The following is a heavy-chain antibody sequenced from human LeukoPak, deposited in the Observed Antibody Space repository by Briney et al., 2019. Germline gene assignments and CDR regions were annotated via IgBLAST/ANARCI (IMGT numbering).Heavy chain of an antibody. CDR3: ARDSFYDIVVVVAHGFDY. V-gene: IGHV1-18*01. D-gene: IGHD2-15*01. CDR1: GYTFTSYG. J-gene: IGHJ4*02. CDR2: ISEYNGNT. Sequence: GAAVKVSCKASGYTFTSYGISWVRQAPGQGLEWMGWISEYNGNTNYAQKLQGRVTMTTDTSTSTAYMELGSLRSDDTAVYYCARDSFYDIVVVVAHGFDYWGQGTLVTVSS.